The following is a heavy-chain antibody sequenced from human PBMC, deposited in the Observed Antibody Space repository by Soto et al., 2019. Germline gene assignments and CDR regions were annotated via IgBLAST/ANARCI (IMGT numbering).Heavy chain of an antibody. CDR1: GFTLSSYA. J-gene: IGHJ4*02. Sequence: EVQLLESGGGLVQPGGSLRLSCAASGFTLSSYAMSWVRQAPGKGLEWVSAISGSGGTTYYADSVKGRFTISGDTSKNTLYLQMNSLRAEDTAVYYCAKVERYYYDSSGYYSSPLFWGQGTLVTVSS. CDR3: AKVERYYYDSSGYYSSPLF. D-gene: IGHD3-22*01. V-gene: IGHV3-23*01. CDR2: ISGSGGTT.